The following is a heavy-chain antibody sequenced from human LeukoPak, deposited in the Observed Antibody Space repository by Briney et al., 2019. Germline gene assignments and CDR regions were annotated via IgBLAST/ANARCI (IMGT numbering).Heavy chain of an antibody. V-gene: IGHV3-23*01. Sequence: GGSLRLSCAASGFILSNCAMTWVRQAPGKGLEWVSGIDTKGTRTYYADSVKGRFTISRDNSKNTLFLQMNSLRAEDTAVYYCVKEVVATIPPLWGQGTLVTVS. J-gene: IGHJ4*02. CDR2: IDTKGTRT. CDR1: GFILSNCA. D-gene: IGHD5-12*01. CDR3: VKEVVATIPPL.